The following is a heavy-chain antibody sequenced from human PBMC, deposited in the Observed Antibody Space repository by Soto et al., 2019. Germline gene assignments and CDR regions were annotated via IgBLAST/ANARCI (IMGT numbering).Heavy chain of an antibody. D-gene: IGHD2-2*01. CDR1: GGSISSGGYY. CDR2: IYYSGTT. J-gene: IGHJ5*02. CDR3: ARCSLVVVPAPGFDP. Sequence: SETLSLTCTVSGGSISSGGYYWSWIRQHPGKGLEWIGYIYYSGTTYYNPSLKSRVTISVDTSKNQFSLKLSSVSAADTALYYCARCSLVVVPAPGFDPWGRGTTVTVSS. V-gene: IGHV4-31*03.